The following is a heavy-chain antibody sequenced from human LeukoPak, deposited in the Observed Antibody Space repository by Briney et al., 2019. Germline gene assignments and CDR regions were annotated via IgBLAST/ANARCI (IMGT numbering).Heavy chain of an antibody. D-gene: IGHD3-10*01. CDR3: ARGTQTYGSGSYSDY. Sequence: SQTLSLTCTVSGGSISSGDYYWSWIRQPPGKGLEWIGYIYYSGSTYYNPSLKSRVTISVDTSKNQFSLKLCSVTAADTAVYYCARGTQTYGSGSYSDYWGQGTLVTVSS. CDR1: GGSISSGDYY. J-gene: IGHJ4*02. CDR2: IYYSGST. V-gene: IGHV4-30-4*01.